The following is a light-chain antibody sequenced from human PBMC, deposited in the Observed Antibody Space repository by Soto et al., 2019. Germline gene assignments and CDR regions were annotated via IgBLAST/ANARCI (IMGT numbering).Light chain of an antibody. CDR2: EVS. CDR3: CSYTRTSNHYF. J-gene: IGLJ1*01. CDR1: SSDVGGYNY. V-gene: IGLV2-8*01. Sequence: QSVLTQPPSASGSPGQSVTISCTGTSSDVGGYNYVSWYQQHPGKAPKLMIYEVSKRPSGVPDRFSGSKSGNTASLTVSGLQAEDEADYYCCSYTRTSNHYFFGSGTKVTVL.